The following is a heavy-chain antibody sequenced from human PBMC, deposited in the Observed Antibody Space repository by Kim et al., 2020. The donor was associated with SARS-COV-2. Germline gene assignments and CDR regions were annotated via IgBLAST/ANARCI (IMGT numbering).Heavy chain of an antibody. CDR3: ARCPKSITIFGVVYGMDV. D-gene: IGHD3-3*01. V-gene: IGHV4-34*01. Sequence: KSRVTISVDTSKNQFSLKLSSVTAADTAVYYCARCPKSITIFGVVYGMDVWGQGTTVTVSS. J-gene: IGHJ6*02.